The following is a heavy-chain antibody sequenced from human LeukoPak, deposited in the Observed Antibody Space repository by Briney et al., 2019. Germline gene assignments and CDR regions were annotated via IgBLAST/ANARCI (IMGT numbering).Heavy chain of an antibody. V-gene: IGHV1-2*02. CDR3: ARASGGSSWYGG. CDR1: GYTFTGYY. Sequence: ASVKVSCKASGYTFTGYYMHWVRQAPGQGLEWMGWINPNSGGTNYAQKFQGRVTMTRYTSISTAYMELSRLRSDDTAVYYCARASGGSSWYGGWGQGTLVTVSS. CDR2: INPNSGGT. D-gene: IGHD6-13*01. J-gene: IGHJ4*02.